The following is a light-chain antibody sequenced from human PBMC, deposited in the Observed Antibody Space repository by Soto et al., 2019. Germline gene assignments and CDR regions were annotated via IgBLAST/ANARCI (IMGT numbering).Light chain of an antibody. J-gene: IGKJ1*01. CDR3: QQYDSSPWT. Sequence: ESVLTQYPGTLSLSPGERATLSCRASLSVSSSFLAWYQLKPGQAPRLLIYGASSRATGIPDRFSGSGSGTDFTLTISRLEPEDFAVYYCQQYDSSPWTFGQGTKVEIK. V-gene: IGKV3-20*01. CDR2: GAS. CDR1: LSVSSSF.